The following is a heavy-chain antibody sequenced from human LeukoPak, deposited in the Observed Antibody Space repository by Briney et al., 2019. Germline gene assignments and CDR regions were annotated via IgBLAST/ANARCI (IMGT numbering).Heavy chain of an antibody. V-gene: IGHV1-18*01. CDR1: GYTFSSYG. CDR3: ARDQGIYNHRIIDS. Sequence: GASLKVSCKASGYTFSSYGIGWVRQAPGQGLEWMGWISAYNGNTNFAQEFQGRVTMTTDTSTSTASMELRSLRSDDTAVYYCARDQGIYNHRIIDSWGQGTLVTVSS. D-gene: IGHD5-12*01. CDR2: ISAYNGNT. J-gene: IGHJ4*02.